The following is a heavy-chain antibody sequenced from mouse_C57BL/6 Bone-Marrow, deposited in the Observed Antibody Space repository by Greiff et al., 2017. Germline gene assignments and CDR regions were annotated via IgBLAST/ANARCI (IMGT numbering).Heavy chain of an antibody. CDR3: ARFAY. Sequence: QVQLKQPGAELVKPGASVKMSCKASGYTFTSYWITWVKQRPGQGLEWFGDIYPGSGSPTSNEEFKRKATQTVDKASSTAYMQLSSLTSEDSAVYDCARFAYWGQGTLVTVSA. CDR1: GYTFTSYW. J-gene: IGHJ3*01. V-gene: IGHV1-55*01. CDR2: IYPGSGSP.